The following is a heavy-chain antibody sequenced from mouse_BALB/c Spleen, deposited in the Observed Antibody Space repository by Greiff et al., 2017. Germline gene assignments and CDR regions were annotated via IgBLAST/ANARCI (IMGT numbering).Heavy chain of an antibody. CDR3: ARGPSTMITTAWFAY. CDR1: GFTFSSYA. D-gene: IGHD2-4*01. V-gene: IGHV5-6-5*01. J-gene: IGHJ3*01. CDR2: ISSGGST. Sequence: EVKVVESGGGLVQPGGSRKLSCAASGFTFSSYAMSWVRQTPEKRLEWVASISSGGSTYYPDSVKGRFTTSRDNARNILYLQMSSLRSEDTAMYYCARGPSTMITTAWFAYWGQGTLVTVSA.